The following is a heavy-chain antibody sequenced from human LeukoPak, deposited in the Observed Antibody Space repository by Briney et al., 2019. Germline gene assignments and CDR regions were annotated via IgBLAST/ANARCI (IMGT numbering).Heavy chain of an antibody. J-gene: IGHJ4*02. Sequence: GGSLRLSCAASGFTISSYAMHWVRQAPGKGLEWVAVISYDGSNKYYTDSVKGRFTISRDNSKNTLYLQMNSLGADDTAVYYCARASVAVAGPGTFDYWGQGALVTVSS. V-gene: IGHV3-30*04. D-gene: IGHD6-19*01. CDR1: GFTISSYA. CDR3: ARASVAVAGPGTFDY. CDR2: ISYDGSNK.